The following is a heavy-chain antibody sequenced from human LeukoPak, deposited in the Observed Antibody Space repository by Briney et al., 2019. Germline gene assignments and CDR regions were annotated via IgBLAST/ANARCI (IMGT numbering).Heavy chain of an antibody. CDR2: MNPNSGNT. CDR1: GYTFTSYD. Sequence: ASVKVSCKASGYTFTSYDINWVRQATGQGLEWMGWMNPNSGNTGYAQKFQGRVTMTRNTSISTAYMELSSLRSEDTAVYYCARQPARTVYYYDTNGPVAFDIWGQGTMVTVSS. V-gene: IGHV1-8*01. J-gene: IGHJ3*02. CDR3: ARQPARTVYYYDTNGPVAFDI. D-gene: IGHD3-22*01.